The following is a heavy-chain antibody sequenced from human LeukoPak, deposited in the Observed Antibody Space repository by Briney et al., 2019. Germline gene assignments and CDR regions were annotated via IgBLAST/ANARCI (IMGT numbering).Heavy chain of an antibody. J-gene: IGHJ3*02. CDR3: ARVNQAYYYDSSGYLDAFDI. CDR2: IKQDGSEK. CDR1: GFTSSSYW. D-gene: IGHD3-22*01. Sequence: GGTLRLSCAASGFTSSSYWMSWVRQAPCKGLDLVANIKQDGSEKYYVDSVKCRFTISRYNAKNSLYLQMNSLRAEDTAVYYCARVNQAYYYDSSGYLDAFDIWGQGTMVTVSS. V-gene: IGHV3-7*01.